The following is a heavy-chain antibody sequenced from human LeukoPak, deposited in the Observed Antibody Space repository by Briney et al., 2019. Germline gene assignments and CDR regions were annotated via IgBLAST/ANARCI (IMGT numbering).Heavy chain of an antibody. J-gene: IGHJ4*02. Sequence: GGSLRLSCAASGFTFSSYEMTWVRQAPGKGLERVSYISSSGSTIYYADSVKGRFTISRDNAKNSLYLQMNSLRAEDTAVYYCARDEGPRSGYYLDYWGQGTLVTVSS. CDR2: ISSSGSTI. D-gene: IGHD3-3*01. V-gene: IGHV3-48*03. CDR3: ARDEGPRSGYYLDY. CDR1: GFTFSSYE.